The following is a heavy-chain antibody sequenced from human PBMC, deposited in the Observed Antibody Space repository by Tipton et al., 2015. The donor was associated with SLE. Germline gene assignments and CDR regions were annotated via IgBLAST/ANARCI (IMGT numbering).Heavy chain of an antibody. CDR1: GGSISSNY. CDR3: ARGVLSWRGAIVGVDV. J-gene: IGHJ6*02. CDR2: ISSGGDT. Sequence: LSCSVSGGSISSNYWIWIRQPPGKGLEWIGYISSGGDTNYNPSLKSRVTMSVDTAKNQFSLKLTYVTAADTAVYYCARGVLSWRGAIVGVDVWGQGP. D-gene: IGHD3-3*01. V-gene: IGHV4-59*08.